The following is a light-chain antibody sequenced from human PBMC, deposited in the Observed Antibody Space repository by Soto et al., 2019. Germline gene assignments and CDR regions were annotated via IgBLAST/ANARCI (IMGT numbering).Light chain of an antibody. CDR2: GAN. CDR1: QSVYSSN. CDR3: QQYGNSQLT. Sequence: EIVLTQSPGTLSLSPGERATLSCRASQSVYSSNIAWYHQKPGQTPKLLIYGANNRATGIPDRFSGSGSGTDFTLTISRLEPDDFAVYYCQQYGNSQLTFGGGTKVEIK. V-gene: IGKV3-20*01. J-gene: IGKJ4*01.